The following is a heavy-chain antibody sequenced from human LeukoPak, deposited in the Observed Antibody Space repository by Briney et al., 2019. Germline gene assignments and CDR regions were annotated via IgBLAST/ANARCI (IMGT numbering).Heavy chain of an antibody. CDR3: GRVGGRSKAAKGDAFDI. Sequence: PGGSLRLSRAASGFTFSSYSMNWVRQAPGKGLEWVSSISSGSTYMYYADSVKGRFTISRDNAKNSMYLQMNSLRVEDTAVYYCGRVGGRSKAAKGDAFDIWGQGTMVTVSS. J-gene: IGHJ3*02. V-gene: IGHV3-21*01. CDR2: ISSGSTYM. D-gene: IGHD6-6*01. CDR1: GFTFSSYS.